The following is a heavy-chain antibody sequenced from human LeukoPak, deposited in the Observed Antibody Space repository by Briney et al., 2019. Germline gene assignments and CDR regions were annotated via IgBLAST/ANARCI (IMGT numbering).Heavy chain of an antibody. Sequence: AGGSLRLSCAASGFTFSSYGMHWVRQAPGKGLEWVAVISYDGSNKYYADSVKGRFTISRDNSKNTLYLQMNSLRAEDTAVYYCAKDADRTNPHNWFDPWGQGTLVTVSS. CDR1: GFTFSSYG. V-gene: IGHV3-30*18. CDR3: AKDADRTNPHNWFDP. D-gene: IGHD2-8*01. CDR2: ISYDGSNK. J-gene: IGHJ5*02.